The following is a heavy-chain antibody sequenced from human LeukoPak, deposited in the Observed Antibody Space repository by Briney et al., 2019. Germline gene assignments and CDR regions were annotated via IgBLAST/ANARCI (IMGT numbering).Heavy chain of an antibody. V-gene: IGHV3-30*02. CDR3: AKIGVGIVVVPAAMRADY. D-gene: IGHD2-2*01. CDR2: IRYDGSNK. J-gene: IGHJ4*02. CDR1: GFTFSSYG. Sequence: GGSLSLSCAASGFTFSSYGMHCVRQAPGKGLEWVAFIRYDGSNKYYADSVKGRFTISRDNSKNTLYLQMNSLRAEDTAVYYCAKIGVGIVVVPAAMRADYWGQGTLVTVSS.